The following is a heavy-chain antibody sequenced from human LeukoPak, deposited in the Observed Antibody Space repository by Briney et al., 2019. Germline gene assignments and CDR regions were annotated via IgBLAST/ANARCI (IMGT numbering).Heavy chain of an antibody. D-gene: IGHD3-10*01. J-gene: IGHJ4*02. V-gene: IGHV3-53*01. CDR3: ARSRWFGELYSDY. CDR2: IYSGGST. CDR1: GFTVSSNY. Sequence: PGGSLRLSCAASGFTVSSNYMSWVRQAPGKGLEWVSVIYSGGSTYYADSVKGRFTISRDNSKNTLYLQMNSLRAEDTAVYYCARSRWFGELYSDYWGQGTLVTVSS.